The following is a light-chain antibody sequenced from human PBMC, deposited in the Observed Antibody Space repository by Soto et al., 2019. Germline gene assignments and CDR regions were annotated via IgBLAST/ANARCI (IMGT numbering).Light chain of an antibody. V-gene: IGLV2-14*01. J-gene: IGLJ2*01. CDR3: SSYTSSIL. CDR2: DVS. Sequence: QSALTQPASVSGSPGQSFTISCPGTSSDVGGYNYVSWYQQHPGKAPKLMIYDVSNRPSGVSNRFSGSKSANTASLTISGLQAEDEADYYCSSYTSSILFGGGTKLTVL. CDR1: SSDVGGYNY.